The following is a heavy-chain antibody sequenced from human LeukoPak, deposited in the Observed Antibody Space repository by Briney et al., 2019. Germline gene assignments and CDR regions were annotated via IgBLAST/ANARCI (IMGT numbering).Heavy chain of an antibody. CDR1: GGSISSVY. CDR2: IYYSGST. J-gene: IGHJ4*02. D-gene: IGHD6-13*01. CDR3: AREYSSTWYGS. V-gene: IGHV4-59*01. Sequence: KPSETLSLTCTVSGGSISSVYWSWIRQPPGKGLEWIGYIYYSGSTNYNPSLKSRVTISVDTSKNQFSLKLSSVTAADTAVYYCAREYSSTWYGSWGQGTLVTVSS.